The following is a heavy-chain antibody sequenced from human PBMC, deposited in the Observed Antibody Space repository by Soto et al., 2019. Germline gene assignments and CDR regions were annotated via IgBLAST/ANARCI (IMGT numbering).Heavy chain of an antibody. D-gene: IGHD6-13*01. CDR2: IIPIFGTA. CDR3: ARSIRGEFLAAADPYY. Sequence: SVKVSCKASGVTFSSYAISWVRQAPGQGLEWMGGIIPIFGTANYAQKFQGRVTITADESTSTAYMELSSLRSEDTAVYYCARSIRGEFLAAADPYYWGQGTLVTVSS. CDR1: GVTFSSYA. V-gene: IGHV1-69*13. J-gene: IGHJ4*02.